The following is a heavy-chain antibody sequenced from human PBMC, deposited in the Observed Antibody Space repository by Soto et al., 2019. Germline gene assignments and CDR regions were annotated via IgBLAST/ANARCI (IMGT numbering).Heavy chain of an antibody. D-gene: IGHD1-26*01. CDR3: ARDKDRQQIGGNSYYGMDV. V-gene: IGHV1-69*12. CDR2: IMPIFPTP. CDR1: GGTFGNSA. Sequence: QVQLVQSGAEVKKPGSSVTVSCKASGGTFGNSAISWVRQAPGQGLEWMGGIMPIFPTPDYAQKFQGRVTITADESTSTAYMELTSLRSEDTAVYYCARDKDRQQIGGNSYYGMDVWGQGTTVTV. J-gene: IGHJ6*02.